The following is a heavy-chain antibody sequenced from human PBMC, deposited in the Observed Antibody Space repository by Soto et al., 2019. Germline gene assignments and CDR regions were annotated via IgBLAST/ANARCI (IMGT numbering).Heavy chain of an antibody. CDR2: IRKKTNSYTT. Sequence: PGGSLRLSCAASGLTFSDRYMDWVRQAPGKGLEWVGRIRKKTNSYTTEYAASVKGIFIISRDDSTNSLYLQMSSLKTEDTAVYYCTTVTTVDYYFDYWGQGTLVTVSS. CDR1: GLTFSDRY. D-gene: IGHD4-17*01. CDR3: TTVTTVDYYFDY. J-gene: IGHJ4*02. V-gene: IGHV3-72*01.